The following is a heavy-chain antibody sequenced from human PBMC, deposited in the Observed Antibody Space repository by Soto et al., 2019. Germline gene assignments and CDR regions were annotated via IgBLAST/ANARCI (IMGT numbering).Heavy chain of an antibody. CDR1: GGSISSSSYY. CDR3: ARDLLTKVRGFDP. CDR2: IYYSGST. V-gene: IGHV4-39*07. J-gene: IGHJ5*02. Sequence: PSETLSLTCTVSGGSISSSSYYWGWIRQPPGKGLEWIGSIYYSGSTYYNPSLKSRVTMSVDTSKNQFSLKLSSVTAADTAVYYCARDLLTKVRGFDPWGQGTLVTVSS. D-gene: IGHD3-10*01.